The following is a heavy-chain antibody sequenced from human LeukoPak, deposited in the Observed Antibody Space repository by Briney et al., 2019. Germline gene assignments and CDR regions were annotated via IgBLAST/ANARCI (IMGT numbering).Heavy chain of an antibody. CDR1: GYTFTSYY. D-gene: IGHD3-22*01. V-gene: IGHV1-46*01. J-gene: IGHJ1*01. CDR3: ARDFHDSSGPPRNFQH. CDR2: INPSGGST. Sequence: ASVKVSCKASGYTFTSYYLHWVRQAPGQGLEWMGIINPSGGSTSYAQKFQGRITMTRDTSTSTVYMELSSLRSEDTAVYYCARDFHDSSGPPRNFQHWGQGTLVTVSS.